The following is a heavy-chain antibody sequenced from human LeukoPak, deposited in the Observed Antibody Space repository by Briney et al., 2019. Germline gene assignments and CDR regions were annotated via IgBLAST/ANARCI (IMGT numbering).Heavy chain of an antibody. Sequence: GGSLRLSCAASGFTFSSYAMSWVRQAPGKGLEWVSVISGGGGSTYYADPVKGRFTISSDSSKNTLYLQMNSLRAEDTAVYYCAKSGSGNYYDRFDYWGQGTLITVSS. CDR3: AKSGSGNYYDRFDY. CDR1: GFTFSSYA. CDR2: ISGGGGST. D-gene: IGHD3-10*01. J-gene: IGHJ4*02. V-gene: IGHV3-23*01.